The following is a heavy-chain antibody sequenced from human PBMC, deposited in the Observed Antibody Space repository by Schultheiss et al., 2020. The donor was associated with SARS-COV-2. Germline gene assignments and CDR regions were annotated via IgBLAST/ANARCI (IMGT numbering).Heavy chain of an antibody. J-gene: IGHJ3*02. V-gene: IGHV3-23*01. D-gene: IGHD3-3*01. CDR2: ISGSGGST. CDR3: ARRSYDFWSGYNRVDAFDI. Sequence: GGSLRLSCAASGFTFSSYGMHWVRQAPGKGLEWVSAISGSGGSTYYADSVKGRFTISRDNSKNTLYLQMNSLRAEDTAVYYCARRSYDFWSGYNRVDAFDIWGQGTMVTVSS. CDR1: GFTFSSYG.